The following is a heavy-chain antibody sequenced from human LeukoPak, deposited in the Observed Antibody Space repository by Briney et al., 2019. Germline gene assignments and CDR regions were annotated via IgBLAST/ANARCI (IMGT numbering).Heavy chain of an antibody. D-gene: IGHD4-17*01. Sequence: PGGSLRLSCAASGFTFSSYAMSWFRQAPGKGLEWVSAISGSGGSTYYADSVKGRFTISRDNSKNTLYLQMNSLRAEDTAVYYSARFNDYGDYLFDYWGQGTLVTVSS. CDR2: ISGSGGST. J-gene: IGHJ4*02. CDR3: ARFNDYGDYLFDY. V-gene: IGHV3-23*01. CDR1: GFTFSSYA.